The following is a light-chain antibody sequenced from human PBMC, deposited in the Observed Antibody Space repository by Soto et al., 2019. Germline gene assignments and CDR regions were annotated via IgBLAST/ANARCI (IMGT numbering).Light chain of an antibody. CDR2: ENN. V-gene: IGLV1-40*01. CDR3: QSYDSSLRGYV. Sequence: QSVLTQPPSVSEAPGQRVTISCTGGSSNIGAGYDAHRYQQVQGTAPKHLIYENNNQPSRVPDRFSGSKSGTSASLAITGLQAEDESEYYGQSYDSSLRGYVFGTGTKVTVL. J-gene: IGLJ1*01. CDR1: SSNIGAGYD.